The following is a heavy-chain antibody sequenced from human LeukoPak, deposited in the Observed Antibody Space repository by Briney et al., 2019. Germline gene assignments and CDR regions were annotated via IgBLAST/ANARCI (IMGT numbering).Heavy chain of an antibody. J-gene: IGHJ3*02. CDR2: IYYSGST. D-gene: IGHD3-9*01. Sequence: SETLSLTCTVSGGSISSFYWSWVRQPPGTGLEWCGYIYYSGSTNYNPSLKSRVTISVDTSKTQFPLTLSSVTAADTAVYYCARVDILTGYFDAFDIWGQGTMVTVSS. V-gene: IGHV4-59*01. CDR1: GGSISSFY. CDR3: ARVDILTGYFDAFDI.